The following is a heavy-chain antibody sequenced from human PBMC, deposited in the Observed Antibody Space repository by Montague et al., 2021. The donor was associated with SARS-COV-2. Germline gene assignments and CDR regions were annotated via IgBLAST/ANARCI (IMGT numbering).Heavy chain of an antibody. V-gene: IGHV3-30-3*01. Sequence: SLRLSCAASGFTFSIYAMHWVRQAPGKGLEWVAVISYDGSNKYYADSVKGRFTISRDNSKNTLYLQMNSLRAEDTAVYCCARGLMATSWNTMGVWGHGSTVTVSS. CDR2: ISYDGSNK. CDR3: ARGLMATSWNTMGV. CDR1: GFTFSIYA. D-gene: IGHD1/OR15-1a*01. J-gene: IGHJ6*02.